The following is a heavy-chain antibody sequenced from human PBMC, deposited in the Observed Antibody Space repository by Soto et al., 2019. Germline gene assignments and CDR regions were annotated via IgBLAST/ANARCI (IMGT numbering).Heavy chain of an antibody. J-gene: IGHJ4*02. CDR1: GYTFSIYG. CDR3: VRDLDGSGSYYTDY. Sequence: ASVKVSCKASGYTFSIYGINWVRQAPGQGLEWMGWTRPNNGNTKYAQNLQGRVTMTTDTSTSTAYMELRSLRPDDTAVYYCVRDLDGSGSYYTDYWGQGTLVTVSA. V-gene: IGHV1-18*01. D-gene: IGHD3-10*01. CDR2: TRPNNGNT.